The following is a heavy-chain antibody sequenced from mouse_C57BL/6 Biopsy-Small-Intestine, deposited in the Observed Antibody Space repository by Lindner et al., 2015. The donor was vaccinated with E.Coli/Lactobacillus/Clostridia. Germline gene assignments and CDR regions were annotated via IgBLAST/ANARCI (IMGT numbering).Heavy chain of an antibody. V-gene: IGHV5-17*01. CDR2: IGGGSTTI. CDR3: ARGDMGLYYGMDH. J-gene: IGHJ4*01. Sequence: VQLQEVVGEALVKPGGFRKLSCAVLWILLSVAMPCLGFARLLRKGLEWVAYIGGGSTTIHYADTVKGRFTISRDNAKNTLFLQMTSLRSEDTAMYYCARGDMGLYYGMDHWGQGTSVTVSS. CDR1: ILLSVAMP.